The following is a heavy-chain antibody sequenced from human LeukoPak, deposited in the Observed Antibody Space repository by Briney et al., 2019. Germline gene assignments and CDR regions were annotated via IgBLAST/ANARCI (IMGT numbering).Heavy chain of an antibody. CDR3: AIYLEIFYDSSGYFDY. J-gene: IGHJ4*02. CDR1: GFTFSSYS. Sequence: GGSLRLSCAASGFTFSSYSMNWVRQAPGKGLEWVSSISGSSSYIYYADSVKGRFTISRDNAKNSLYLQMNSLRAEDTAVYYCAIYLEIFYDSSGYFDYWGQGTLVTVSS. CDR2: ISGSSSYI. V-gene: IGHV3-21*01. D-gene: IGHD3-22*01.